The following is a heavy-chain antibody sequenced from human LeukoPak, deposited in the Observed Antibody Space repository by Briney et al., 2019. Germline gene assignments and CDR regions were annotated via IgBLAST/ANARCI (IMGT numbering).Heavy chain of an antibody. CDR1: GGIFSSDV. D-gene: IGHD1-14*01. CDR3: ARRANLEYFDY. Sequence: ASVKVSCKASGGIFSSDVISWVRQAPGQGFEWMARIIPMYGIVNYAQKFQDRVTITADKSTSTAYMELSSLRSEDTAVYYCARRANLEYFDYWGQGTLVTVSS. J-gene: IGHJ4*02. V-gene: IGHV1-69*04. CDR2: IIPMYGIV.